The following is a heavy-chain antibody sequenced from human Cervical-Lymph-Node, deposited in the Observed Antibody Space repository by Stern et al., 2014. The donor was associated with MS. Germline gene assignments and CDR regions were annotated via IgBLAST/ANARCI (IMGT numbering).Heavy chain of an antibody. Sequence: VQLVESGAELKKPGSSVKVSCKASGGTFSSYGISWVRQAPGQGLEWMGGIIPLFGTTNYARRVQGRVTITADISTSTAYMELSSLRSEATAVYYCARDGDFGSNYGMDVWGQGTTVTVSS. V-gene: IGHV1-69*06. CDR1: GGTFSSYG. CDR3: ARDGDFGSNYGMDV. D-gene: IGHD2-21*02. J-gene: IGHJ6*02. CDR2: IIPLFGTT.